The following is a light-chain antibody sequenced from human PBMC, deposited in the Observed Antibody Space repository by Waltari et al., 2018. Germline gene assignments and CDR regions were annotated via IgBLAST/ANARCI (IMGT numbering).Light chain of an antibody. V-gene: IGKV3-15*01. CDR1: QSVSSN. CDR3: QQYNNWPRT. CDR2: GAS. Sequence: EIVTTQSPATLSVSPGERATLSCRASQSVSSNLAWYQQKPGQAPRLLIYGASTRATGLPARFSGSGSGTEFTRTINSLQSEDFAVYYCQQYNNWPRTFGQGTKVEIK. J-gene: IGKJ1*01.